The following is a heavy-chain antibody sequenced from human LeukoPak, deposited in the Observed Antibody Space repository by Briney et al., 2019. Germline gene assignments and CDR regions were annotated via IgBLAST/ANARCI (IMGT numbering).Heavy chain of an antibody. J-gene: IGHJ4*02. CDR2: ISYDGSNK. CDR1: GFTFSSYG. V-gene: IGHV3-30*03. Sequence: PGRSLRLSCAASGFTFSSYGMHWVRQAPGKGLEWVAVISYDGSNKYYADSVKGRFTISRDNAKNTLYLQMNNLRAEDTAVYYCARGYYDSSGYYLIDYWGQGTLVTVSS. D-gene: IGHD3-22*01. CDR3: ARGYYDSSGYYLIDY.